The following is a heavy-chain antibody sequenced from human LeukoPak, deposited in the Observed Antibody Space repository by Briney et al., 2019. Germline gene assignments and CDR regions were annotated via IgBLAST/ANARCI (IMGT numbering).Heavy chain of an antibody. CDR2: ISGSGGST. CDR1: GFTFSSYA. D-gene: IGHD3-22*01. Sequence: GGSLRLSCAASGFTFSSYAMSWVRQAPGKGLEWVSAISGSGGSTYYADSVKGRFTISRDNSKNTLYLQMNSLRAEDTAVYYCAKVHTYYYDSSGPRWFDTWGQGTLVTVSS. V-gene: IGHV3-23*01. CDR3: AKVHTYYYDSSGPRWFDT. J-gene: IGHJ5*02.